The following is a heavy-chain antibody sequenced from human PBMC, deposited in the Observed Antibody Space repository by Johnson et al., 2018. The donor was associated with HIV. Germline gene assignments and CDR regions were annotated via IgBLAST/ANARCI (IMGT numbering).Heavy chain of an antibody. CDR2: ITSSGGTN. Sequence: VQLVESGGGVVQPGGSLRLSCAAAGFTFSSYVMTWVRQAPGKGLEWVSYITSSGGTNYYADPVKGRFTISRDNAKNSLYLQMNSLKTEDTAVYYCTTDRIWGQGTMVTVSS. CDR3: TTDRI. J-gene: IGHJ3*02. V-gene: IGHV3-48*04. CDR1: GFTFSSYV.